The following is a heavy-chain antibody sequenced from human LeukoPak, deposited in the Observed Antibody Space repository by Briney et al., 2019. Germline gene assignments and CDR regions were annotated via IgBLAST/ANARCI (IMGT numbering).Heavy chain of an antibody. Sequence: GRSLRLSCAASGFTFNTYGMHWVRQAPGKGREWGAVIWSGGSDKSYADSVKGRFTISRDNSKNTLYLQMNSLRVEDTAVYYCAKDSGSFSYDAFDIWGQGTMVTVSS. CDR3: AKDSGSFSYDAFDI. J-gene: IGHJ3*02. V-gene: IGHV3-30*18. CDR1: GFTFNTYG. D-gene: IGHD1-26*01. CDR2: IWSGGSDK.